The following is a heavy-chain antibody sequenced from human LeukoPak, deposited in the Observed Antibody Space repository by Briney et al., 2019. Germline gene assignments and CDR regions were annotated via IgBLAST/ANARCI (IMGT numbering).Heavy chain of an antibody. CDR2: IKQDRSEK. J-gene: IGHJ4*02. Sequence: GGSLRLSCAASGFTFSSYGMSWVRQAPGKGLEWVANIKQDRSEKYYVDSVKGRFTISRDNAKNSLYLQMNSLRAEDTAVYYCARGMGYGYDLSFVVDYWGQGTLVTVSS. CDR1: GFTFSSYG. D-gene: IGHD5-18*01. V-gene: IGHV3-7*03. CDR3: ARGMGYGYDLSFVVDY.